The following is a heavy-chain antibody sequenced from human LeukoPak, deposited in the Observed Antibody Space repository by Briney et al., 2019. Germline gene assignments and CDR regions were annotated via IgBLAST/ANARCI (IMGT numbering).Heavy chain of an antibody. D-gene: IGHD6-19*01. CDR1: GFTFSSYW. J-gene: IGHJ5*02. CDR2: INSDGSTT. V-gene: IGHV3-74*01. Sequence: PGGSLGLSCAASGFTFSSYWKHWVRQAPGKGLVWVSRINSDGSTTSYADSVKGRFTISRDNAKNTLYLQMNSLRAEDTAVYYCARDMAVAGVGLDPWGQGTLVTVSS. CDR3: ARDMAVAGVGLDP.